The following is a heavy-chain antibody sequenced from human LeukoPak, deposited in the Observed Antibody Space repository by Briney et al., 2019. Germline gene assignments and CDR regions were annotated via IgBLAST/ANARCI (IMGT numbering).Heavy chain of an antibody. CDR1: GYTFTGYY. CDR2: IIPNSGGT. D-gene: IGHD3-22*01. J-gene: IGHJ4*02. V-gene: IGHV1-2*06. Sequence: GESLKVSXKASGYTFTGYYMHWVRQAPGQGLERMGRIIPNSGGTNSGQKFQGRLTMTRDTSISTAYMEPSRLSSDDTAVYYCARGDYDTSGYKFDYWGQGTLVTVSS. CDR3: ARGDYDTSGYKFDY.